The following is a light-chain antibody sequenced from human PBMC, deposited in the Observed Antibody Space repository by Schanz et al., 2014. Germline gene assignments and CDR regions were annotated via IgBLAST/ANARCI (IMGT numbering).Light chain of an antibody. J-gene: IGLJ2*01. Sequence: QSALTQPPSASGSPGQSVTISCTGTSSDVGGYNYVSWYQQHPGKAPKLMIYEVSKRPSGVPDRFSGSKSGNTASLAISGLQSEDEAHYYCAAWDDSLNGHVVFGGGTKLTVL. CDR1: SSDVGGYNY. V-gene: IGLV2-8*01. CDR2: EVS. CDR3: AAWDDSLNGHVV.